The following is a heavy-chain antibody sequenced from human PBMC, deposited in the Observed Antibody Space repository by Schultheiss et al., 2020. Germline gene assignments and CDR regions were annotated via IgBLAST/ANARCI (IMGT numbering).Heavy chain of an antibody. CDR3: ARGDGSSWYDPYYYYYMDV. CDR1: GFTFSSYS. D-gene: IGHD6-13*01. J-gene: IGHJ6*03. CDR2: ISYDGSNY. V-gene: IGHV3-30*03. Sequence: GGSLRLSCAASGFTFSSYSMNWVRQAPGKGLEWVAVISYDGSNYFYADSVKGRFTISRENAKNSLYLQMNSLRAGDTAVYYCARGDGSSWYDPYYYYYMDVWGKGTTVTVSS.